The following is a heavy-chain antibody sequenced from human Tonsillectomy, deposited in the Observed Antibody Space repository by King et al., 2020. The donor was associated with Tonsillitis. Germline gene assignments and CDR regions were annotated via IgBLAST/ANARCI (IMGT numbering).Heavy chain of an antibody. V-gene: IGHV3-11*01. CDR3: VKLIAVAGTGLDY. J-gene: IGHJ4*02. Sequence: VQLVESGGGLVKPGGSLRLSCAASGFIFSNYYMTWIRQAPGKGLEWVSYISSSDETYYANSVKGRFTVSRDNAKKSLYLQMNTLRVEDTAVYYCVKLIAVAGTGLDYWGQGILVSVSS. D-gene: IGHD6-19*01. CDR1: GFIFSNYY. CDR2: ISSSDET.